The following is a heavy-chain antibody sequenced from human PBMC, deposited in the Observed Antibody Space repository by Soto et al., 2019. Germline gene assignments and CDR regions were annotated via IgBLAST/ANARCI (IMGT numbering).Heavy chain of an antibody. Sequence: GESLKISCKASGDSFSDYWIAWVRQMPGKGLEWMGIIFPADSDTRYSPSFQGQVTNSADKSISTAYLQWSSLKASDTAMYYCARLYSTSPGFWGQGTLVTVSS. J-gene: IGHJ4*02. CDR3: ARLYSTSPGF. CDR2: IFPADSDT. D-gene: IGHD6-13*01. CDR1: GDSFSDYW. V-gene: IGHV5-51*01.